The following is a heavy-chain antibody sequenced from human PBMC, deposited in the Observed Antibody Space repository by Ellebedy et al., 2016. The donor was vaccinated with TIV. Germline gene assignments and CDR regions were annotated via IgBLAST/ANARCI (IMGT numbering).Heavy chain of an antibody. CDR2: TSGSGGQP. CDR1: GFTFNNYA. Sequence: PGGSLRLSCTASGFTFNNYAMSWVRQAPGKGLEWVSTTSGSGGQPFYADSVKGRFTISRDNSKNTLYRQMNSLRAEDRAVYYCAKESIAAAFTGSFDPWGQGTLVTVSS. V-gene: IGHV3-23*01. CDR3: AKESIAAAFTGSFDP. D-gene: IGHD6-13*01. J-gene: IGHJ5*02.